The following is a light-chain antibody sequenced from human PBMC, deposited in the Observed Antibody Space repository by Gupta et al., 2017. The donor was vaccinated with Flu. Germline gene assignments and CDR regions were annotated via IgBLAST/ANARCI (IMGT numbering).Light chain of an antibody. CDR1: QSVSSY. CDR3: QQRSNWPLT. CDR2: DAS. Sequence: EIVSTQSAATLSLSPGDTATLYCRACQSVSSYLAWYQQKPGQAPTLLIYDASNRSTGLPARFSGSGSGTDFTLTVSGQEPEDFAVYYCQQRSNWPLTFGRGTKVEIK. J-gene: IGKJ4*01. V-gene: IGKV3-11*01.